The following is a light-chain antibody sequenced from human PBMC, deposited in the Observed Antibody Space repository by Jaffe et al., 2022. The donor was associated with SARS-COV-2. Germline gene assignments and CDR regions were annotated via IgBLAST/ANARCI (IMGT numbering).Light chain of an antibody. CDR1: QSVSSY. J-gene: IGKJ1*01. CDR3: QQYGSSPRT. V-gene: IGKV3-20*01. CDR2: GAS. Sequence: EIVLTQSPGTLSLSPGERATLSCRASQSVSSYLAWYQQKAGQAPRLLIYGASSRATGIPDRFSGSGSGTDFTLTISRLEPEDFAVYYCQQYGSSPRTFGQGTKVEIK.